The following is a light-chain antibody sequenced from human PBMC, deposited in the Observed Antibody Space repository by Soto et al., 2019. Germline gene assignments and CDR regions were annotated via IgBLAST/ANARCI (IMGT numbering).Light chain of an antibody. CDR3: QQYDIWPPWT. CDR2: GAS. CDR1: QSVNTN. V-gene: IGKV3-15*01. Sequence: EIVLTQSPGTLSLSPGERATLSCRASQSVNTNLAWYQQKPGQAPRLLIYGASTRATGIPARFSGSGSGTEFTLTISSLQSEDFAVYYCQQYDIWPPWTFGQGTKV. J-gene: IGKJ1*01.